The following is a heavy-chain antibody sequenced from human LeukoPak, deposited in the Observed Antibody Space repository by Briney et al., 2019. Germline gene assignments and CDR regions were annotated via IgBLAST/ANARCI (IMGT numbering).Heavy chain of an antibody. J-gene: IGHJ6*02. V-gene: IGHV1-46*01. CDR2: INPSGGST. D-gene: IGHD2-15*01. CDR1: GYTFTSYY. CDR3: ARKGVAATYYYYGMDV. Sequence: ASVKVSCKASGYTFTSYYMHWVRQAPGQGLEWMGIINPSGGSTSYAQKFQGRVTMTRDTSTSTVYMELSSLRSEDTAVYYCARKGVAATYYYYGMDVWGQGTTVTVSS.